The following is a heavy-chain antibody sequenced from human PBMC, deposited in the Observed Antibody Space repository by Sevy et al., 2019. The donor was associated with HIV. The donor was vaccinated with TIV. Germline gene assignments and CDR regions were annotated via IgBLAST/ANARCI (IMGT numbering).Heavy chain of an antibody. CDR2: ISSSSSYI. CDR1: GFTFSSYS. Sequence: GGSLRLSCAASGFTFSSYSMNWVRQAPGKGLEWVSSISSSSSYIYYADSVKGRFTISRDKAKNSLYLQMNSLRAEDTAVYYCARVLRIGDYPFDYWGQGTLVTVSS. J-gene: IGHJ4*02. D-gene: IGHD4-17*01. CDR3: ARVLRIGDYPFDY. V-gene: IGHV3-21*01.